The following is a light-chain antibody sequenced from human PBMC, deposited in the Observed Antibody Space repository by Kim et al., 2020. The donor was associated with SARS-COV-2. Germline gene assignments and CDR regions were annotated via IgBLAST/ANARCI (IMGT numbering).Light chain of an antibody. Sequence: DIQMTQSPSSLPASVGDRVTITCRASQGISHFLAWYQQKPGKVPRLLISAASTLQPGVPSRFSGSGSGTDFTLSISSLQPEDVANYYCQNYNSAPLTFGGGTKVEIK. V-gene: IGKV1-27*01. CDR3: QNYNSAPLT. CDR1: QGISHF. J-gene: IGKJ4*01. CDR2: AAS.